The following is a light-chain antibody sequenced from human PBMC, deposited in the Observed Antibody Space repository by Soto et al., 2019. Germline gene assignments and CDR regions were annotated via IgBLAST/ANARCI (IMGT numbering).Light chain of an antibody. V-gene: IGKV2-28*01. CDR2: LGS. Sequence: DIVMTQSPLSLPVTLGEPASSSCRSSQSLLHSNGYNYLDWYLQKPGQSPQLLIYLGSNRASGVPDRFSGSGSGTDFTLKISRVEAEDVGVYYCMQPLQSWTFGQGTKVEIK. CDR1: QSLLHSNGYNY. J-gene: IGKJ1*01. CDR3: MQPLQSWT.